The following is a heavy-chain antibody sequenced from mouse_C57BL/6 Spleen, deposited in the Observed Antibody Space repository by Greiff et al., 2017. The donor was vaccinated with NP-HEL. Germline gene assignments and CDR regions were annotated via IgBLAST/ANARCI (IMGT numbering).Heavy chain of an antibody. CDR3: ARRGGHYYAMDY. V-gene: IGHV1-69*01. Sequence: VQLQQPGAELVMPGASVKLSCKASGYTFTSYWMHWVKQRPGQGLEWIGEIDPSDSYTNYNQKFKGKSTLTVDKSSSTAYMQLSSLTSEDSAVYYCARRGGHYYAMDYWGQGTSVTVSS. CDR1: GYTFTSYW. J-gene: IGHJ4*01. CDR2: IDPSDSYT.